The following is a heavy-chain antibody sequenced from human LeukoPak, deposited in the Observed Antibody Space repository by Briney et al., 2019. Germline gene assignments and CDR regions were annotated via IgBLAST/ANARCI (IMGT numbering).Heavy chain of an antibody. CDR1: GGSFSGYY. V-gene: IGHV4-34*01. CDR2: INHSGST. J-gene: IGHJ4*02. D-gene: IGHD3-10*01. Sequence: PETLSLTCAVYGGSFSGYYWSWIRQPPGKGLEWIGEINHSGSTNYNPSLKSRVTISVDTSKNQFSLKLSSVTAADTAVYYCARVVPHYYGSDYWGQGTLVTVSS. CDR3: ARVVPHYYGSDY.